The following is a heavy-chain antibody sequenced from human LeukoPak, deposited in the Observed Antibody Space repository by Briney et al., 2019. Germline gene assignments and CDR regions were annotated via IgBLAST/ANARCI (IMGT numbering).Heavy chain of an antibody. J-gene: IGHJ4*02. Sequence: PGRSLRLSCTASGFTFGDYAMSWVRQAPGKGLEWVGFIRSKAYGGTTEYAASVKGRFTISRDDSKSIAYLQMNSLKTEDTAVYYCTRQMGWLHFDYWGQGTLATVSS. V-gene: IGHV3-49*04. D-gene: IGHD5-24*01. CDR3: TRQMGWLHFDY. CDR1: GFTFGDYA. CDR2: IRSKAYGGTT.